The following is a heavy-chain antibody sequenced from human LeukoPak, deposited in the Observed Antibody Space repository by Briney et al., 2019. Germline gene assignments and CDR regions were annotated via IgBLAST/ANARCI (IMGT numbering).Heavy chain of an antibody. V-gene: IGHV3-23*01. CDR1: GFRFDSYA. CDR3: AKGGFDTAMVTSWYFDV. J-gene: IGHJ2*01. D-gene: IGHD5-18*01. CDR2: IGGTAGRP. Sequence: PGGSLRLSCAASGFRFDSYAMNWVRQAPGGGLEWVSGIGGTAGRPYYADSVKGRFTISRANSKSALYLQMNSLRGDDTAIYFCAKGGFDTAMVTSWYFDVWGRGTPVTVSS.